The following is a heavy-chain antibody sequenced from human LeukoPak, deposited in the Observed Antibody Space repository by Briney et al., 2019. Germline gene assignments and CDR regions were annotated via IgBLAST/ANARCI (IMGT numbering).Heavy chain of an antibody. Sequence: SVKVSCKASGGTFSSYAISWVRQAPGQGLEWMGRIIPIFGIANYAQKFQGRVTITADKSTSTAYMELSSLRSEDTAVYYCASAPSGYVSSGYYPEFDYWGQGTLVTVSS. CDR2: IIPIFGIA. J-gene: IGHJ4*02. V-gene: IGHV1-69*04. CDR3: ASAPSGYVSSGYYPEFDY. CDR1: GGTFSSYA. D-gene: IGHD3-22*01.